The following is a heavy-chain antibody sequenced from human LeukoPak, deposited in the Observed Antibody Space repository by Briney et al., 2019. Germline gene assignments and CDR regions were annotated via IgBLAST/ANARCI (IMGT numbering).Heavy chain of an antibody. Sequence: ASVKVSCKASGYTFXNXXISWXXXXXXXGXEWXGWXSAYSCNTNYXXXLQGRVTMTTDTSTSTAYMELRSLRSDDTAVYYCARAPDDYDFWSGPFDYWGRGTLVTVSS. CDR3: ARAPDDYDFWSGPFDY. CDR2: XSAYSCNT. J-gene: IGHJ4*02. V-gene: IGHV1-18*01. D-gene: IGHD3-3*01. CDR1: GYTFXNXX.